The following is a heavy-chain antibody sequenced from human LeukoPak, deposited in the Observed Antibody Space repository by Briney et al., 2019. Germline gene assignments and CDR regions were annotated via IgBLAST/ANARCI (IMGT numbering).Heavy chain of an antibody. V-gene: IGHV4-38-2*02. CDR3: ARAITRSLLDY. D-gene: IGHD3-3*01. J-gene: IGHJ4*02. Sequence: SETLSLTCTVSGYSISSGYYWGWIRQPPGKGLEWIGSIYHSGSTYYNPSLKSRVTISVDTSKNQFSLKLSSVTAADTAVYYCARAITRSLLDYWGQGTLVTVSS. CDR1: GYSISSGYY. CDR2: IYHSGST.